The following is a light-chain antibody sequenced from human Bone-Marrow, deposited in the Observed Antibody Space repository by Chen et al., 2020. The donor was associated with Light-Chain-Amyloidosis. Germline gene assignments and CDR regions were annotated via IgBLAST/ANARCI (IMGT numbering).Light chain of an antibody. CDR1: SSDVGGDNH. J-gene: IGLJ1*01. CDR3: SSYTITNTLV. Sequence: QSALTQPASVSGSPGQSITITCTGTSSDVGGDNHVSSYQQHPDKAPKLMIYEVTNPPSWVPDRFSGSKSDNTASLTISGLQTEDEADYFCSSYTITNTLVFGSGTRVTVL. CDR2: EVT. V-gene: IGLV2-14*01.